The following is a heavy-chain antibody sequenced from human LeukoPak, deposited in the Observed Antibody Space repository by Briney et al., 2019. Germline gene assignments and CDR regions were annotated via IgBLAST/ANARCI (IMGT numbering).Heavy chain of an antibody. J-gene: IGHJ3*02. CDR2: ISWNSGNI. CDR3: AKALWELTDSDAFDI. Sequence: GGSLRLSCAASGFTFDDYAMHWVRHAPGKGLEWVSGISWNSGNIGYADSVKGRFTISGDNAKNSLYLQMNSLRAEDTALYYCAKALWELTDSDAFDIWGQGTMVTVSS. D-gene: IGHD1-26*01. V-gene: IGHV3-9*01. CDR1: GFTFDDYA.